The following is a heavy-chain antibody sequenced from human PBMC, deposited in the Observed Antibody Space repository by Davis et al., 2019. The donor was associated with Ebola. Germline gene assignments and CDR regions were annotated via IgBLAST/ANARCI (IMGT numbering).Heavy chain of an antibody. CDR2: IYYSGST. D-gene: IGHD3-10*01. V-gene: IGHV4-61*05. J-gene: IGHJ3*02. CDR3: ARGDARVDAFDI. Sequence: PSETLSLTCTVSGGSISSSSYYWSWIRQHPGKGLEWIGYIYYSGSTYYNPSLKSRVTISVDKSKNHFSLKLSSVTAADTAVYYCARGDARVDAFDIWGQGTMVTVSS. CDR1: GGSISSSSYY.